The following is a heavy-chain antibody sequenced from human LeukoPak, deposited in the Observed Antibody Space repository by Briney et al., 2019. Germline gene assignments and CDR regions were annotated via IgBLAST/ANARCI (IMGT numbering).Heavy chain of an antibody. J-gene: IGHJ4*02. CDR3: AKDLEYSRWLVKNYFDY. V-gene: IGHV3-23*01. CDR2: ISGSGGST. CDR1: GFTFSSCA. D-gene: IGHD6-19*01. Sequence: GGSLRLSCAASGFTFSSCAMSWVRQAPGKGLEWVSTISGSGGSTYYADSVKGRFTIARDNSKNTLYLQMNSLRAEDTAVYYCAKDLEYSRWLVKNYFDYWGQGTLVTVSS.